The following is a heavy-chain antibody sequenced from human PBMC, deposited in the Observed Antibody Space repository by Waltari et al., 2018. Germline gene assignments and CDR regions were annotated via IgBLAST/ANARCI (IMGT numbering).Heavy chain of an antibody. V-gene: IGHV3-7*01. J-gene: IGHJ4*02. CDR2: IKQDGSEK. CDR1: GLTFRSYW. CDR3: ARDRGSQYFFDY. D-gene: IGHD5-12*01. Sequence: EVQLVESGGGLVQPGGSLRLSCAASGLTFRSYWMSWVRQAPGKGLEWVANIKQDGSEKYYVDSVKGRFTISRDNAKNSLYLQMNSLGAEDTAVYYCARDRGSQYFFDYWGQGTLVTVSS.